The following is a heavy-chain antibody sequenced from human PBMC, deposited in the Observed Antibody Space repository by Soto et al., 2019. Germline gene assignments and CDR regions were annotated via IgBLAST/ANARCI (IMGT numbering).Heavy chain of an antibody. Sequence: QVQLVQSGAEVKKPGSSVKVSCKTSGYTFTNHGINWVRQAPGQALEWMGWINAYNANENYAQRLQGRVTMTTDTSTSKAYMDLRSLTSDDPAAYYCARDRVAGIWGDAFDIWGQGTMVTVSS. J-gene: IGHJ3*02. CDR2: INAYNANE. CDR1: GYTFTNHG. D-gene: IGHD3-16*01. CDR3: ARDRVAGIWGDAFDI. V-gene: IGHV1-18*04.